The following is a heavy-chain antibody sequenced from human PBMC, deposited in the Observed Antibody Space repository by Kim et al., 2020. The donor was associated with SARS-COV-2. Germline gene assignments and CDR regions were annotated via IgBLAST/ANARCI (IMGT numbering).Heavy chain of an antibody. CDR3: AKETEYSSGWYVVSYFDY. CDR2: IWYDGSNK. J-gene: IGHJ4*02. V-gene: IGHV3-33*06. CDR1: GFTFSSYG. Sequence: GGSLRLSCAASGFTFSSYGMHWVRQAPGKGLEWVAVIWYDGSNKYYADSVKGRFTISRDNSKNTLYLQMNSLRAEDTAVYYCAKETEYSSGWYVVSYFDYWGQGTLVTVSS. D-gene: IGHD6-19*01.